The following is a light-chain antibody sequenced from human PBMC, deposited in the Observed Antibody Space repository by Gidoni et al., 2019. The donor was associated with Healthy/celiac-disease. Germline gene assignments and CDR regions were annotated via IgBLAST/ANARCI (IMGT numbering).Light chain of an antibody. J-gene: IGKJ3*01. CDR3: QQSYSTPA. CDR1: QSISSY. CDR2: AAS. V-gene: IGKV1-39*01. Sequence: DIQMTQSPSSLSASVGDRVTITCRASQSISSYLNWYQQKPGKATKLLIYAASSLQSGVPSRFSGSGSGTDFTITISSLQPEDFATYYCQQSYSTPAFGPGTKVDIK.